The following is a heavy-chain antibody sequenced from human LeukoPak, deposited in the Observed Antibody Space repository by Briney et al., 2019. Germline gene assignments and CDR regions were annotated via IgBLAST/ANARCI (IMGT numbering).Heavy chain of an antibody. J-gene: IGHJ4*02. CDR2: IYPGDSDT. V-gene: IGHV5-51*01. Sequence: GASLQISCKGSGYSFTSYWIGWVRQLPGKGLEWMGIIYPGDSDTRYSPSFQGQVTISADKSISTAYLQWSSLKASDTAMYYCARRLDYAYGYYFDYWGQGTLVTVSS. D-gene: IGHD3-16*01. CDR3: ARRLDYAYGYYFDY. CDR1: GYSFTSYW.